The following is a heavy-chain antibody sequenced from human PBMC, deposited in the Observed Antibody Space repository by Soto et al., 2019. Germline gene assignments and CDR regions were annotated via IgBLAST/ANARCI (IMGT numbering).Heavy chain of an antibody. J-gene: IGHJ6*01. Sequence: GASVKVSCKASGGTFSRNAISWVRQAPGQGLEWMGGIIPFFHAPNYAQKFQGRVTITADESTSLVFMEMSSLRFEDTAVYYCARPREAAPPRGGMDFWGRRPTVTVSS. CDR3: ARPREAAPPRGGMDF. D-gene: IGHD3-10*01. V-gene: IGHV1-69*13. CDR2: IIPFFHAP. CDR1: GGTFSRNA.